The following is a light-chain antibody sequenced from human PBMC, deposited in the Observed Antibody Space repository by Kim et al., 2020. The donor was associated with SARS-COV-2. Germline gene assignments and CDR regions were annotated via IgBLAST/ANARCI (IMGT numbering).Light chain of an antibody. CDR2: WAS. V-gene: IGKV4-1*01. CDR3: QQYYSTPPS. Sequence: RATLNCKSSQTVLYNSNNKNYLAWYQQKPGQAPKLLIYWASIRESGVSDRFSGSGSETDFTLTISSLQAEDVAGYYCQQYYSTPPSFGQGTKLEI. J-gene: IGKJ2*03. CDR1: QTVLYNSNNKNY.